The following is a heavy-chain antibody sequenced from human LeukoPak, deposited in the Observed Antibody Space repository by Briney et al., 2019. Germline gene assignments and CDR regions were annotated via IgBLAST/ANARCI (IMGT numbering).Heavy chain of an antibody. D-gene: IGHD5-18*01. CDR2: IYPGDSDT. CDR1: GYSFTSYW. V-gene: IGHV5-51*01. CDR3: ARPGRDGGYSYGFAY. J-gene: IGHJ4*02. Sequence: GESLKISCKGSGYSFTSYWIGWVRQMPGKGLEWMGIIYPGDSDTIYRPSFQGQVTISADKSVTTAYLQWSSLKASDTAMYYCARPGRDGGYSYGFAYWGQGTLVTVSS.